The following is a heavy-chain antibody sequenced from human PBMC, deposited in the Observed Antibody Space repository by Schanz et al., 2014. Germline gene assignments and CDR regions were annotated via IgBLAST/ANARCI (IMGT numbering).Heavy chain of an antibody. J-gene: IGHJ4*02. CDR3: ARGESIAVAGLIDY. D-gene: IGHD6-19*01. Sequence: QVQLVQSGSELMKPGASVKVSCKASGYTFTSYGINWVRQAPGQGLEWLGWLNTNTGNPTYAQGFTGRYVFSLDTSVNTAYLQISSLKAADTAVYFCARGESIAVAGLIDYWGQGTLVTVSS. V-gene: IGHV7-4-1*02. CDR2: LNTNTGNP. CDR1: GYTFTSYG.